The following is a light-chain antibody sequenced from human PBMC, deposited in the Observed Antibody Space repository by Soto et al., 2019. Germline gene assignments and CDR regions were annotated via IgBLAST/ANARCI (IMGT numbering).Light chain of an antibody. J-gene: IGKJ1*01. V-gene: IGKV3-20*01. CDR1: QTGSNSY. Sequence: AMTQSPGTRSSSTGERATLSCRASQTGSNSYLAWYQQKSGQAPRLLIYGVSTRATGTPDRFSGSGSGTEFTLTIRSLEPEDFAVYFCQHYVSPPWTFGPGTKVDIK. CDR3: QHYVSPPWT. CDR2: GVS.